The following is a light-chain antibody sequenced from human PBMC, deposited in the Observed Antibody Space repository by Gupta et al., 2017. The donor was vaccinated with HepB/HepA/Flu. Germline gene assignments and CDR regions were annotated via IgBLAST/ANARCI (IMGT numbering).Light chain of an antibody. J-gene: IGLJ3*02. CDR1: SSDIGANDY. V-gene: IGLV2-14*03. Sequence: QSALTQPASVSGSPGQSITISCTGTSSDIGANDYASWYQQHPGKAPKLIIYDVYNRPAGVSTRFSGSKSGNTASLTISGLQTEDEADYYCTSYTFSTAVVFGGGTKLTVL. CDR2: DVY. CDR3: TSYTFSTAVV.